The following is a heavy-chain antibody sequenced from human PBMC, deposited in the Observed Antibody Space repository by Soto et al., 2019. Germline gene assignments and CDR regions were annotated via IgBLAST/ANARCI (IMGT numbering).Heavy chain of an antibody. CDR2: IYCGGAT. D-gene: IGHD5-18*01. CDR1: GFAVSSNY. Sequence: EVQLAESGGGLVQPGGSLRLSCAASGFAVSSNYMSWLHQAPGKGLEWVSIIYCGGATYYANSVKGRFAITRHDSKNTLYLKMDSLRAEDTPVHFCARRGYNYGYVHYYFDFWGQGTLGTVSS. J-gene: IGHJ4*02. CDR3: ARRGYNYGYVHYYFDF. V-gene: IGHV3-53*04.